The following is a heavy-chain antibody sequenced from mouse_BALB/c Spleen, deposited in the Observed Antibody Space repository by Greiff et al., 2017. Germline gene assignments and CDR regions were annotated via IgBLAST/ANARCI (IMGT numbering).Heavy chain of an antibody. CDR2: IYPGNSDT. D-gene: IGHD2-4*01. CDR3: TRDDYGFWFAY. CDR1: GYSFTSYW. J-gene: IGHJ3*01. V-gene: IGHV1-5*01. Sequence: EVQLQQSGTVLARPGASVKMSCKASGYSFTSYWMHWVKQRPGQGLEWIGAIYPGNSDTSYNQKFKGKAKLTAVTSASTAYMELSSLTNEDSAVYYCTRDDYGFWFAYWGQGTLVTVSA.